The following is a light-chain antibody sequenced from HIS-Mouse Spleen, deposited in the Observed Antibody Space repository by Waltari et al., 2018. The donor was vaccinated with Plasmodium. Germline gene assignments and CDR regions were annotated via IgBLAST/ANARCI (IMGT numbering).Light chain of an antibody. J-gene: IGKJ4*01. CDR3: KQYNRLVT. Sequence: QMTQSPSTLSASVGDRFTITCRASQSISSWLAWYQQKPGKAPKLLIYKASSLESGVPSSFRCSGFGTEFTLNISSLQPEEYATKYSKQYNRLVTFGGGTKVEIK. CDR1: QSISSW. CDR2: KAS. V-gene: IGKV1-5*03.